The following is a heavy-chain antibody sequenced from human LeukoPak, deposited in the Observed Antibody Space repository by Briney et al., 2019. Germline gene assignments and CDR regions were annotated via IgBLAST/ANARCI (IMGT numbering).Heavy chain of an antibody. D-gene: IGHD1-26*01. J-gene: IGHJ6*03. CDR3: AREGELLTPYYYYMDV. Sequence: GGSLRLSCAASGFTLYSYSMYWVRQAPGKGLEWVSSISSTGTYIYYADSVKGRFTISRDNAKKSVFLQMNSLRAEDTAVYYCAREGELLTPYYYYMDVWGKGTTVTASS. CDR2: ISSTGTYI. CDR1: GFTLYSYS. V-gene: IGHV3-21*01.